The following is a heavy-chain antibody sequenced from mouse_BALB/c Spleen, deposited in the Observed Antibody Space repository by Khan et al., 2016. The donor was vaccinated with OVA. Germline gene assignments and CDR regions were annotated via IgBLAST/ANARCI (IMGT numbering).Heavy chain of an antibody. CDR2: IDPANGNT. J-gene: IGHJ2*01. CDR3: ARRRNYYGSLDY. CDR1: GFNIKDTY. V-gene: IGHV14-3*02. Sequence: VQLQQPGAELVKPGASVKLSCTASGFNIKDTYMHWVKQRPEQGLEWIGRIDPANGNTKYDQKFQGKATITADTSSNTAYLQLSSLTSEDTAVYYCARRRNYYGSLDYWGQGTTLTVSS. D-gene: IGHD1-1*01.